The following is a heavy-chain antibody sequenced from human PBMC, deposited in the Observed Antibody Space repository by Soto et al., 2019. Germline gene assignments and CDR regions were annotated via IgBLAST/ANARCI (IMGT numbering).Heavy chain of an antibody. Sequence: SETLSLTCAVYGGSFSGYYRSWIRQPPGKGLEWIGEINHSGSTNYNPSLKSRVTISVDTSKNQFSLKLSSVTAADTAVYYCARQGALLRFLEWLLQDAFDIWGQGTMVTVSS. CDR3: ARQGALLRFLEWLLQDAFDI. CDR2: INHSGST. CDR1: GGSFSGYY. J-gene: IGHJ3*02. D-gene: IGHD3-3*01. V-gene: IGHV4-34*01.